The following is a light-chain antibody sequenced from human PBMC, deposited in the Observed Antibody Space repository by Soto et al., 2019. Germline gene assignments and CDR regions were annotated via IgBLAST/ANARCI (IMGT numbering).Light chain of an antibody. CDR3: SSYTSSSIDYV. CDR1: SSDVGVYNY. V-gene: IGLV2-14*01. CDR2: EVS. Sequence: QSALTQPASVSGSPGQSITISCTGTSSDVGVYNYVSWYQQHPGKAPKLMIYEVSNRPLGVSNRFSGSKSGNTASLTISGLQAEDEADYYCSSYTSSSIDYVFGTGTKLTVL. J-gene: IGLJ1*01.